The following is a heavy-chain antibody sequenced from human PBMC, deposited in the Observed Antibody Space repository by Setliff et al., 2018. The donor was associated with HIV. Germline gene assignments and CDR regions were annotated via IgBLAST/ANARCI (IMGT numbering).Heavy chain of an antibody. CDR1: GYTFTTYS. CDR2: INVGKGDT. Sequence: ASVKVSCKAFGYTFTTYSLHWVRQAPGQSLEWMGWINVGKGDTKYSQEFQGRISITTDTSASTGYMELSSLRSDDTAVYFCARGALLAVFDFDHWGHGTLVTVPS. J-gene: IGHJ4*01. CDR3: ARGALLAVFDFDH. D-gene: IGHD3-10*01. V-gene: IGHV1-3*01.